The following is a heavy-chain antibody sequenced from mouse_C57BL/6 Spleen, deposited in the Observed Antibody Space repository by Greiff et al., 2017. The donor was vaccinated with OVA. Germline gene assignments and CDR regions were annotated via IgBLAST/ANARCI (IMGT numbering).Heavy chain of an antibody. Sequence: LQESGPELVKPGASVKISCKASGYAFSSSWMNWVKQRPGKGLEWIGRIYPGDGDTNYNGKFKGKATLTADKSSSTAYMQLSSLTSEDSAVYFCALITTAYYFDYWGQGTTLTVSS. V-gene: IGHV1-82*01. CDR1: GYAFSSSW. J-gene: IGHJ2*01. D-gene: IGHD1-1*01. CDR2: IYPGDGDT. CDR3: ALITTAYYFDY.